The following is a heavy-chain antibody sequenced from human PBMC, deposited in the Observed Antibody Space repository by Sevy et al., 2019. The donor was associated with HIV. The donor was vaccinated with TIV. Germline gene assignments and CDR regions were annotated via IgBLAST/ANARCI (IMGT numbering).Heavy chain of an antibody. Sequence: GGSLRLSCAASGFPFSDYYMSWIRQAPGKGLEWVSYISRSSDLIHYADSVKGRFTISRDNAKNLLSLQMNSLRAEDSAVYYCARGLLSGYCSSTSCGNFDFWGQGALVTVSS. J-gene: IGHJ4*02. CDR1: GFPFSDYY. D-gene: IGHD2-2*01. V-gene: IGHV3-11*01. CDR3: ARGLLSGYCSSTSCGNFDF. CDR2: ISRSSDLI.